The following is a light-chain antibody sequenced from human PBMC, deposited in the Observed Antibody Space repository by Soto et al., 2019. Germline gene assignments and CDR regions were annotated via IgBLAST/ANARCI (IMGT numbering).Light chain of an antibody. J-gene: IGKJ1*01. CDR1: QSISSW. V-gene: IGKV1-5*03. CDR2: MAS. CDR3: QQYDSYSWT. Sequence: DIQMTQSPSTLSAYVGDRVTITCRASQSISSWLAWYQQKPGKAPKLLIYMASTLESGVPSRFTGSGSGTEFTLTISSLQPDDFATYYCQQYDSYSWTFGQGTKV.